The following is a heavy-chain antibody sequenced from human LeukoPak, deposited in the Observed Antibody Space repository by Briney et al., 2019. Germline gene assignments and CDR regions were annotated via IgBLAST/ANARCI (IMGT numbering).Heavy chain of an antibody. D-gene: IGHD6-13*01. CDR3: ARRGYSTSWDAPDY. J-gene: IGHJ4*02. V-gene: IGHV3-48*03. Sequence: PGGSLRLSCAASGFTFSSYEMNWVRQAPGKGLEWVSYISSSGSTIYYADSVKGRFTISRDNAKNSLYLQMNSLRAEDTAVYYCARRGYSTSWDAPDYWGQGTLVTVSS. CDR2: ISSSGSTI. CDR1: GFTFSSYE.